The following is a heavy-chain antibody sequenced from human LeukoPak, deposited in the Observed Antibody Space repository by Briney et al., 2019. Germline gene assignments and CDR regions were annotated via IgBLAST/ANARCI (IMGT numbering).Heavy chain of an antibody. CDR3: AKDPRKTGGYSYGYFDY. J-gene: IGHJ4*02. Sequence: GGSLRLSCAASGFTFSNYGMTWVRQAPGKGLEWVSAVSATSGITYYANSVKGRFTISRDNSKSTLYLQLNNLRAEDTAVYYCAKDPRKTGGYSYGYFDYWGQGTLVTASS. CDR1: GFTFSNYG. D-gene: IGHD5-18*01. CDR2: VSATSGIT. V-gene: IGHV3-23*01.